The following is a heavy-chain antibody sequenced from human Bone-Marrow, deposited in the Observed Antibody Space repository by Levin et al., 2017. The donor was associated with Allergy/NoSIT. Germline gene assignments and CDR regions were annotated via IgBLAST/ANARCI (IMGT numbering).Heavy chain of an antibody. V-gene: IGHV3-30-3*01. CDR2: ISYDGSNK. D-gene: IGHD6-13*01. CDR1: GFTFSSYA. CDR3: ATDSSSWYQRLRDY. Sequence: PGGSLRLSCAASGFTFSSYAMHWVRQAPGKGLEWVAVISYDGSNKYYADSVKGRFTISRDNSKNTLYLQMNSLRAEDTAVYYCATDSSSWYQRLRDYWGQGTLVTVSS. J-gene: IGHJ4*02.